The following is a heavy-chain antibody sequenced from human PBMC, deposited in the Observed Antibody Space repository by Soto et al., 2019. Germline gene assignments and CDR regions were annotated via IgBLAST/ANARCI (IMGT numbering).Heavy chain of an antibody. V-gene: IGHV1-18*01. Sequence: QVQLVQSGAEVKKPGASVKVSCKTSGYTFTNFGLSWVRQAPGQGLEWMGWISAYNGNTNYAQNFQGRVTMTTDTSTIPAYIELRSLRSDDTAVYYCSRGGSPIDYRGQGTLVTVSS. CDR3: SRGGSPIDY. CDR1: GYTFTNFG. CDR2: ISAYNGNT. D-gene: IGHD3-16*01. J-gene: IGHJ4*02.